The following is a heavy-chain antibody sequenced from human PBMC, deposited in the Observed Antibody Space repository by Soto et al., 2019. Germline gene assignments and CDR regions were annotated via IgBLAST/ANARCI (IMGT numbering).Heavy chain of an antibody. D-gene: IGHD3-22*01. J-gene: IGHJ4*02. V-gene: IGHV3-73*01. CDR2: IRSKANSYAT. Sequence: PGGSLRLSCAASGFTFSGSAMHWVRQASGKGLEWVGRIRSKANSYATAYAASVKGRFTIPRDDSKNTAYLQMNSLKTEDTAVYYCTTLNYDSSGYGWGQGTLVTVSS. CDR3: TTLNYDSSGYG. CDR1: GFTFSGSA.